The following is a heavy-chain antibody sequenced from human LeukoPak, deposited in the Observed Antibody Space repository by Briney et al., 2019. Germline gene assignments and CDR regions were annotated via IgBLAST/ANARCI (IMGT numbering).Heavy chain of an antibody. CDR3: ARHRYDSSGYEPDAFDI. Sequence: GKSLKISCKGSGYSFISYWISWVRQMPGTGLEWMGRIDPSDSYTNYSPSFQGHVTISADKSISTAYLQWSSLKASDTAMYYCARHRYDSSGYEPDAFDIWGQGTMVTVSS. CDR1: GYSFISYW. V-gene: IGHV5-10-1*01. D-gene: IGHD3-22*01. CDR2: IDPSDSYT. J-gene: IGHJ3*02.